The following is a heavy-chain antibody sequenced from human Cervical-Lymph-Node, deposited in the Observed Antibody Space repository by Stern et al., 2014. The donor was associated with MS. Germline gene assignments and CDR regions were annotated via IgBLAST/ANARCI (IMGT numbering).Heavy chain of an antibody. V-gene: IGHV3-23*04. D-gene: IGHD5-12*01. J-gene: IGHJ6*02. CDR2: ISGAGEAT. Sequence: VQLVQSGGGLVQPGGSLRLSCAASGFTFEYYAMGWVRQTPGKGLEWVSSISGAGEATNYADSVKGRFTISRDNSQNTLYLQMNSLKVDDTAVYFCAKKSGYDAYYAMDVWGQGTTVIVSS. CDR3: AKKSGYDAYYAMDV. CDR1: GFTFEYYA.